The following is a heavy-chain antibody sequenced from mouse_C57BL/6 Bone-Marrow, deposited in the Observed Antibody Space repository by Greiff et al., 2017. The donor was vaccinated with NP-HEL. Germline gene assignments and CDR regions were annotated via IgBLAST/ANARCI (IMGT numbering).Heavy chain of an antibody. V-gene: IGHV10-3*01. CDR2: LRSKSSNYAT. J-gene: IGHJ1*03. D-gene: IGHD2-2*01. CDR1: GFTFTTYA. CDR3: VRGGAYGYDGYWYFDV. Sequence: EVHLVESGGGLVQPKGSLKLSCAASGFTFTTYAMHWVRQAPGKGLEWVARLRSKSSNYATYYADSVKDRFTISRDDSQSRLYLQMNNLKTEDTAMYYCVRGGAYGYDGYWYFDVWGTGTTVTVSS.